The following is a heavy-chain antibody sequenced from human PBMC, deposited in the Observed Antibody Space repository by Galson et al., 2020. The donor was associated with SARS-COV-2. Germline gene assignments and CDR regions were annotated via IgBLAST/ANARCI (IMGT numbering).Heavy chain of an antibody. J-gene: IGHJ6*03. CDR1: GFSLSTRGMC. D-gene: IGHD2-8*01. V-gene: IGHV2-70*11. CDR3: ARLRLRVSAQRGYCMDV. CDR2: IDWDDEE. Sequence: VSGPTLVNPTQTLTLTCTFSGFSLSTRGMCVSWIRQPPGKALEWLARIDWDDEEYYSTSLKTRLTISKDTSKNQVVLTMTNMDPVDTATYYCARLRLRVSAQRGYCMDVWCKGTTVTASS.